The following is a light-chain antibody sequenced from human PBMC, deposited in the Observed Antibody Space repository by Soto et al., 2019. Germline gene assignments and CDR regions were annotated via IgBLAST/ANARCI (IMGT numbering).Light chain of an antibody. J-gene: IGLJ3*02. CDR1: SSDVGGYNY. Sequence: QSVLTQPASVSGSPGQSITISCTGTSSDVGGYNYVSWYQQHPGKAPKLMIFEVSRRPSGVPDRFSGSKSGNTASLTVSGLQAEDEADYYCSSYAGRNTWVFGGGTKLTVL. CDR3: SSYAGRNTWV. V-gene: IGLV2-8*01. CDR2: EVS.